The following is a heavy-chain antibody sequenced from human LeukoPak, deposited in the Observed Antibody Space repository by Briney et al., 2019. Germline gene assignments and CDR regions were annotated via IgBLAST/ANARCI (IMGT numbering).Heavy chain of an antibody. Sequence: GGSLRLSCAASGFTFSSYAMHWVRQAPGKGLEWVAVIWYDGNKKYYEDSVKGRFTISRDNSKNTLYLQMNSLKLEDTAVYYCTTGYSTYQHDNHWGQGTLVSVSS. V-gene: IGHV3-33*01. CDR2: IWYDGNKK. CDR1: GFTFSSYA. CDR3: TTGYSTYQHDNH. J-gene: IGHJ5*02. D-gene: IGHD3-3*02.